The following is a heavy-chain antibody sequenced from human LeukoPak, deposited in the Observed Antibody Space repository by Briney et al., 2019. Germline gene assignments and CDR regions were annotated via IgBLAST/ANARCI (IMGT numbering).Heavy chain of an antibody. D-gene: IGHD3-10*01. Sequence: ASVKVSCKASGGTFSSYAISWVRQAPGQGLEWMGGIIPIFGTANYAQKFQGRVTITADKSTSTAYMELSSLRSEDTAVYYCAKLVTRWFGEEEGGGSYFDYWGQGTLVTVSS. J-gene: IGHJ4*02. CDR2: IIPIFGTA. CDR1: GGTFSSYA. CDR3: AKLVTRWFGEEEGGGSYFDY. V-gene: IGHV1-69*06.